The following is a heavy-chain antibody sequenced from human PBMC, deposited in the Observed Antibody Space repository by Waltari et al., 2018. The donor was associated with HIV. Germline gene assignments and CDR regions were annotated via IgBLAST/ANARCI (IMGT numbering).Heavy chain of an antibody. J-gene: IGHJ4*02. Sequence: VQLVKVGGDLVQPAWALRLTCEVSGLHFADYALHWVRQAPVKGLEWVSSVSWNSVVSGQADSVNGRFTISRDNANHTIYVQMNGLRRENTAFYYCARRAFQAGSLTNWSQGTLVTFSS. CDR3: ARRAFQAGSLTN. D-gene: IGHD2-2*01. CDR2: VSWNSVVS. V-gene: IGHV3-9*01. CDR1: GLHFADYA.